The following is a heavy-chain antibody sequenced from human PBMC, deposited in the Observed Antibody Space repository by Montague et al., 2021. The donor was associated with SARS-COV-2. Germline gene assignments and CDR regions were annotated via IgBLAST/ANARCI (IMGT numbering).Heavy chain of an antibody. CDR2: IYYSGST. D-gene: IGHD2-15*01. CDR1: GGSISSYY. Sequence: SETLSLTCTVSGGSISSYYWSWIRQPPGKGLEWIGCIYYSGSTNYNPSLKSRVTISVDTSKNQFSLKLSSVTAADTAVYYCARRSLGYCSGGGCYSAFDPWGQGTLVTVSS. J-gene: IGHJ5*02. CDR3: ARRSLGYCSGGGCYSAFDP. V-gene: IGHV4-59*01.